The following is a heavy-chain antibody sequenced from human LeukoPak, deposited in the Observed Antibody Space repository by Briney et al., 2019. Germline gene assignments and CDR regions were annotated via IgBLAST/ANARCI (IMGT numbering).Heavy chain of an antibody. J-gene: IGHJ4*02. CDR1: GFLFSDYY. CDR2: VSDGGSTK. CDR3: ARETGSTWTAPINY. Sequence: KPGGSVRLSCAVSGFLFSDYYMIWIRQAPGKGLEGLSYVSDGGSTKFYADSVTGRFTISRYNDKNSLPLQMDSKSVEDTAIYYCARETGSTWTAPINYWGQGILVTVSS. V-gene: IGHV3-11*01. D-gene: IGHD6-13*01.